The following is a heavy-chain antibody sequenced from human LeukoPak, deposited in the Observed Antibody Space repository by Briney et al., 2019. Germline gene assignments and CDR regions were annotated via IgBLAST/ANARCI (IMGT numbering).Heavy chain of an antibody. Sequence: GASVKVSCKASGYTFTGYYMHWVRQAPGQGLEWMGWINPNSGGTNYAQKFQGRVTMTRDTSISTAYMELSRLRSDDTAVYYCARVIAYCGGDCYSVVNDAFDIWGQGTMVTVSS. CDR2: INPNSGGT. V-gene: IGHV1-2*02. CDR1: GYTFTGYY. CDR3: ARVIAYCGGDCYSVVNDAFDI. D-gene: IGHD2-21*02. J-gene: IGHJ3*02.